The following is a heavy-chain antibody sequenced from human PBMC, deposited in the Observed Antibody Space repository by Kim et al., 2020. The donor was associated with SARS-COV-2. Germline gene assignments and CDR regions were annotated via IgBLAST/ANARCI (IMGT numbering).Heavy chain of an antibody. D-gene: IGHD6-19*01. CDR2: INAGNGNT. Sequence: ASVKVSCKASGYTFTSYAMHWVRQAPGQRLEWMGWINAGNGNTKYSQKFQGRVTITRDTSASTAYMELSSLRSEDTAVYYCARDGGIAVAGTWDYYYGMDVWGQGTTVTVSS. V-gene: IGHV1-3*01. J-gene: IGHJ6*02. CDR3: ARDGGIAVAGTWDYYYGMDV. CDR1: GYTFTSYA.